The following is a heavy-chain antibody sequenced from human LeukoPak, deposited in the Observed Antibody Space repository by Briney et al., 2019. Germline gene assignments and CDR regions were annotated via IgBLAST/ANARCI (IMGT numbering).Heavy chain of an antibody. CDR2: ISWNSGSI. D-gene: IGHD1-26*01. J-gene: IGHJ4*02. Sequence: GRSLRLSCAASGFTFDDYAMHWVRRAPGKGLEWVSGISWNSGSIGYADSVKGRFTISRDNAKNSLYLQMNSLRAEDTALYYCAKENLGEVGTYFDYWGQGTLVTVSS. CDR3: AKENLGEVGTYFDY. V-gene: IGHV3-9*01. CDR1: GFTFDDYA.